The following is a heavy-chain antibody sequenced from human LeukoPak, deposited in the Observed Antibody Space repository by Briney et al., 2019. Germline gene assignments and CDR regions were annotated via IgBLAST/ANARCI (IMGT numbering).Heavy chain of an antibody. CDR1: GGSISSYY. V-gene: IGHV4-4*07. D-gene: IGHD3-22*01. Sequence: SETLSLTCTVSGGSISSYYWSWIRQPAGKGLEWIGRIYTSGSTNYNPSLKSRVTMSVDTSKNQFSLKLSSVTAADTAVYYCARDIYYYDSSGYYRFDYWGQGTLVTVSS. CDR3: ARDIYYYDSSGYYRFDY. CDR2: IYTSGST. J-gene: IGHJ4*02.